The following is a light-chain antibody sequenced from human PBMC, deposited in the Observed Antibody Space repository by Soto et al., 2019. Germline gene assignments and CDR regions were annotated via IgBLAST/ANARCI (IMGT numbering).Light chain of an antibody. J-gene: IGLJ1*01. V-gene: IGLV2-11*01. CDR2: DVN. CDR1: SSDVGGYAY. CDR3: CSYAGTYTYV. Sequence: QSALTQPRSVSASPGQSVAISCTGTSSDVGGYAYVSWYQQHPGKAPKLMIYDVNKRPSGVPDRFSGSKSGNTASLTISGLQAEDEADYSCCSYAGTYTYVFGTGTKVTVL.